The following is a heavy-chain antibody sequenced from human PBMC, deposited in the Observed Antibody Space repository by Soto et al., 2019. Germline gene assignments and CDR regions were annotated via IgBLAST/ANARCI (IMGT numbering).Heavy chain of an antibody. D-gene: IGHD5-18*01. CDR2: IYSGGSA. J-gene: IGHJ4*02. CDR1: GFTNSSNY. V-gene: IGHV3-66*04. CDR3: ARHGYSHGGGYFDY. Sequence: EVQLVESGGGLVQPGGSLRLSCAASGFTNSSNYMSWVRQAPGKGLEWVSVIYSGGSAYYADSVKGRFTISRDNSKNTLYLQMNSLRAEDTAVYYCARHGYSHGGGYFDYWGQGTLVTVSS.